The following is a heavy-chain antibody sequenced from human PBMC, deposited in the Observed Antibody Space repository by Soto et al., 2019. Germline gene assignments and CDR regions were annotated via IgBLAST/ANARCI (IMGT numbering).Heavy chain of an antibody. Sequence: GESLKISCKGSGYSFAGYWITWVRRKPGKGLEWMGRIDPSDSQTYYSPSFRGHVTISATKSITTVFLQWSSLRASDTAMYYCARQIYDSDTGPNFQYYFDSWGQGTPVTVSS. CDR1: GYSFAGYW. CDR3: ARQIYDSDTGPNFQYYFDS. J-gene: IGHJ4*02. CDR2: IDPSDSQT. V-gene: IGHV5-10-1*01. D-gene: IGHD3-22*01.